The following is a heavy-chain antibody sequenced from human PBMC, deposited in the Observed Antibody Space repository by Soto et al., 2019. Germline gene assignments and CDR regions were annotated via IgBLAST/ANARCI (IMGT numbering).Heavy chain of an antibody. CDR1: GFTFSVYA. J-gene: IGHJ6*02. CDR3: ASLGVGDWANYYYYYGMDV. CDR2: VTANGGST. V-gene: IGHV3-23*01. Sequence: VGSLRLSCAATGFTFSVYAMTWVRQAPGKGLEWVSAVTANGGSTYSADSVKGRFTISRDNSKNTLFLQMNSLRAEDTAVYYCASLGVGDWANYYYYYGMDVSGPGTTVTVFS. D-gene: IGHD2-21*02.